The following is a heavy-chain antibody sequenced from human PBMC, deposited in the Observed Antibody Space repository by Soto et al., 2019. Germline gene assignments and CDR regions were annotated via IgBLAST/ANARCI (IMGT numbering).Heavy chain of an antibody. CDR3: AKAGRWELLGWGEPRPDYFDY. D-gene: IGHD1-26*01. V-gene: IGHV3-30*18. CDR1: GFTFSSYG. Sequence: QVQLVESGGGVVQPGRSLRLSCAASGFTFSSYGMHWVRQAPGKGLEWVAVISYDGSNKYYADSVKGRFTISRDNSKNAMYLQMNGLGAEDTVVYYCAKAGRWELLGWGEPRPDYFDYWGQGTLVTVSS. CDR2: ISYDGSNK. J-gene: IGHJ4*02.